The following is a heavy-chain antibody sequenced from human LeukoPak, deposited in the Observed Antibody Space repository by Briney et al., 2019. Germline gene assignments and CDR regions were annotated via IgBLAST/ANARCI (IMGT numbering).Heavy chain of an antibody. Sequence: SETLSLTCTVSGGSISSGGYYWSWIRQPPGKGLEWIGYIYHSGSTYYNPSLKSRVTISVDRSKNQFSLKLGSVTAADTAVYYCARAPRGTGTINYFDYWGQGTLVTVSS. J-gene: IGHJ4*02. CDR2: IYHSGST. CDR1: GGSISSGGYY. CDR3: ARAPRGTGTINYFDY. D-gene: IGHD1-7*01. V-gene: IGHV4-30-2*01.